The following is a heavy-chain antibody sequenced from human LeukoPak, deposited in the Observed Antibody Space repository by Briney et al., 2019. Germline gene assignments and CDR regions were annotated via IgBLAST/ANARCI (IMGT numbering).Heavy chain of an antibody. D-gene: IGHD3-9*01. V-gene: IGHV4-39*01. CDR1: GGSISSSSYY. Sequence: SETLSLTCTVSGGSISSSSYYWGWIRQPPGKGLEWIGSIYYSGSTYYNPSLKSRVTISVDTSKNQFSLKLSSVTAADTAVYYCARHDNILTGYDRFYYWGQGTLVTVSS. CDR2: IYYSGST. J-gene: IGHJ4*02. CDR3: ARHDNILTGYDRFYY.